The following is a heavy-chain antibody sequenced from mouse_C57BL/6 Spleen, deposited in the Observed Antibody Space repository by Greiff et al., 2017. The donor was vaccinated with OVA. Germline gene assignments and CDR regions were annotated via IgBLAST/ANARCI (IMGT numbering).Heavy chain of an antibody. V-gene: IGHV5-17*01. Sequence: DVQLVESGGGLVKPGGSLKLSCAASGFTFSDYGMHWVRQAPEKGLEWVAYISSGSSTIYYADTVKGRFTISRDNAKNTLFLQMTSLRSEDTAMYYCAKGEAQATAWFAYWGQGTLVTVSA. CDR3: AKGEAQATAWFAY. CDR1: GFTFSDYG. J-gene: IGHJ3*01. CDR2: ISSGSSTI. D-gene: IGHD3-2*02.